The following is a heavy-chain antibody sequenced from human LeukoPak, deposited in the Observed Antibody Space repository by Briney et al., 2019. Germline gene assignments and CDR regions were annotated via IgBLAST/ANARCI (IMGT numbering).Heavy chain of an antibody. CDR3: ATGQGHGMDV. D-gene: IGHD1-14*01. V-gene: IGHV3-74*01. CDR1: GFTFSSYW. Sequence: GGSLRLSCEASGFTFSSYWMHWVRQVPGKGLVWVSRINSDGSSTSYADSVKGRFTISRDNAKNTLYLQVNSLRAEDTAVYYCATGQGHGMDVWGQGTTVTVSS. CDR2: INSDGSST. J-gene: IGHJ6*02.